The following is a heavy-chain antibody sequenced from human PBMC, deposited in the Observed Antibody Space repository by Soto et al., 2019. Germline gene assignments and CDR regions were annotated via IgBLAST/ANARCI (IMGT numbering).Heavy chain of an antibody. V-gene: IGHV3-48*01. CDR2: ISSTSSTI. J-gene: IGHJ6*03. Sequence: GGSLRLSCAASGFTFRSYSINWVRQATGKGLEWISYISSTSSTIYYADSVKGRFTISRDNAKNSLYLQMISLRAEDTAVYYCAIVRTANYYMDVWGKGTTVTVSS. CDR3: AIVRTANYYMDV. CDR1: GFTFRSYS.